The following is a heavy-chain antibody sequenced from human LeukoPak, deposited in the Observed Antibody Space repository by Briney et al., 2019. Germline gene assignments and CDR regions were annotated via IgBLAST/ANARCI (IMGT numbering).Heavy chain of an antibody. D-gene: IGHD1-26*01. CDR2: ISFDRSSK. CDR3: ARVVGGTWLVDY. Sequence: PGGSLRLSCAAPGFTFSSYDMHWVRQAPGKGLQWVAYISFDRSSKYHADSVKGRFTISRDNSKNTLYLQMNSLRDQDTAIYYCARVVGGTWLVDYWGQGTLVTVSS. V-gene: IGHV3-30*04. CDR1: GFTFSSYD. J-gene: IGHJ4*02.